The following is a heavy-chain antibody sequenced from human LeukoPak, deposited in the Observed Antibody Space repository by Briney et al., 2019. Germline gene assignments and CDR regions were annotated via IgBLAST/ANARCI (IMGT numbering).Heavy chain of an antibody. Sequence: GGSLRLSCAASGFTFSSYAMRWVRQAPGKGLEWVSAISGSGGSTYYADSVKGRFTISRDNSKNTLYLQMNSLRAEDTAVYYCAKASLAARTYNNWFDPWGQGTLVTVSS. J-gene: IGHJ5*02. CDR1: GFTFSSYA. V-gene: IGHV3-23*01. CDR3: AKASLAARTYNNWFDP. CDR2: ISGSGGST. D-gene: IGHD1-26*01.